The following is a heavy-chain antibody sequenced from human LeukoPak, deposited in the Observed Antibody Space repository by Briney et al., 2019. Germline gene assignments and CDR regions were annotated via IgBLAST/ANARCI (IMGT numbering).Heavy chain of an antibody. CDR2: INPNSGGT. V-gene: IGHV1-2*02. D-gene: IGHD4-17*01. Sequence: EASVKVSCKASGYTFTSYGISWVRQAPGQGLEWMGWINPNSGGTNYAQKFQGRVTMTRDTSISTAYMELSRLRSDDTAVYYCARGHGATEGVDYWGQGTLVTVSS. CDR1: GYTFTSYG. J-gene: IGHJ4*02. CDR3: ARGHGATEGVDY.